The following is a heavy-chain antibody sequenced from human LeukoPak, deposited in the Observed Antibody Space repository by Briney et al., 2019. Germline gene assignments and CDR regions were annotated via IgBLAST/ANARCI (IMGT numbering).Heavy chain of an antibody. Sequence: PSETLSLTCTVSGGSISSHYWSWIRQPPGKGLEWIGYIYYSGSTNYNPSLKSRVTISVDTSKNQFSLKLSSVTAADTAVYYCASIKVGAHFVDVWGKGTTVTVSS. J-gene: IGHJ6*04. CDR1: GGSISSHY. CDR2: IYYSGST. V-gene: IGHV4-59*11. D-gene: IGHD1-26*01. CDR3: ASIKVGAHFVDV.